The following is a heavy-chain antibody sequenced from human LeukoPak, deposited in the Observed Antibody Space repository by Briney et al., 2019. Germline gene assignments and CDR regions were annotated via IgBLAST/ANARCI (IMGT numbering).Heavy chain of an antibody. V-gene: IGHV1-2*02. CDR2: INPNSGGT. CDR3: ARDEGTVAGVDY. CDR1: GYTFTGYY. J-gene: IGHJ4*02. D-gene: IGHD6-19*01. Sequence: ASVKVSRKASGYTFTGYYMHWVRQAPGQGLEWMGWINPNSGGTNYAQKFQGRVTMTRDTSISTAYMELSRLRSDDTAVYYCARDEGTVAGVDYWGQGTLVTVSS.